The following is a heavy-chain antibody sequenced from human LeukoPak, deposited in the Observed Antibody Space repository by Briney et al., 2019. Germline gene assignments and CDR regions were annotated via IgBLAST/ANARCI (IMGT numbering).Heavy chain of an antibody. V-gene: IGHV4-39*01. D-gene: IGHD3-10*01. CDR1: GGSIFGSTFY. CDR2: MHYSGDT. Sequence: SETLSLTCTVSGGSIFGSTFYWAWIRQPPGKGLEGIASMHYSGDTRSNPSLNSRLTVSVDTSKNQFSLRLNSVTAADTALSFCTRHETGPYGSGRPFDLWGQGTLVTVSS. CDR3: TRHETGPYGSGRPFDL. J-gene: IGHJ4*02.